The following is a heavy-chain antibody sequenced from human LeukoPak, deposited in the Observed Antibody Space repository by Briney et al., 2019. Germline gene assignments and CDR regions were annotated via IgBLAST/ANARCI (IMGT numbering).Heavy chain of an antibody. Sequence: PSQTLSLTCAVSGGSISSGGYSWSWIRQPPGKGLEWIGYIYHSGSTYYNPSLKSRVTISVDRSKNQFSLKLSSVTAADTAVYYCARGHYYTNGVCADAFDIRGQGTMVTVSS. CDR1: GGSISSGGYS. J-gene: IGHJ3*02. CDR2: IYHSGST. CDR3: ARGHYYTNGVCADAFDI. V-gene: IGHV4-30-2*01. D-gene: IGHD2-8*01.